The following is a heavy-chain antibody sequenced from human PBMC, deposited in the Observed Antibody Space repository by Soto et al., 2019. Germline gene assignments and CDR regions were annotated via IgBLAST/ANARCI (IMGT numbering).Heavy chain of an antibody. Sequence: SETLSLTCTVSGGSISSGGYYWSWIRQHPGKGLEWIGYIYYSGSTYYNPSLKSRVTISVDTSKNQFSLKLSSVTAADTAVYYCARDQRMGLYYYYGMDVWGQGTTVTVS. CDR3: ARDQRMGLYYYYGMDV. J-gene: IGHJ6*02. CDR2: IYYSGST. V-gene: IGHV4-31*03. CDR1: GGSISSGGYY.